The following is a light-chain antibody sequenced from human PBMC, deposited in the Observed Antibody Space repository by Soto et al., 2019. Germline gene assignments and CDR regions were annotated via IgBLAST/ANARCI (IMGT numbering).Light chain of an antibody. Sequence: EMVMTQSPATLSVSPGERATLSARASQSVRSNLAWYQQKPGQAPRLLIYGASTRATGIPARFSGSGSGTEFTLTISSLQSEDFAVYYCQQYNDWWTFGQGTKVEIK. CDR1: QSVRSN. CDR3: QQYNDWWT. J-gene: IGKJ1*01. CDR2: GAS. V-gene: IGKV3-15*01.